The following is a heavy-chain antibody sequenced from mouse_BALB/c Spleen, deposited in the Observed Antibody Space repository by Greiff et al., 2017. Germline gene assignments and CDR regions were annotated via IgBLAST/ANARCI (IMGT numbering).Heavy chain of an antibody. CDR1: GFNIKDTY. CDR2: IDPANGNT. Sequence: EVQVVESGAELVKPGASVKLSCTASGFNIKDTYMHWVKQRPEQGLEWIGRIDPANGNTKYDPKFQGKATITADTSSNTAYLQLSSLTSEDTAVYYCASRQDYFDYWGQGTTLTVSS. D-gene: IGHD6-1*01. CDR3: ASRQDYFDY. J-gene: IGHJ2*01. V-gene: IGHV14-3*02.